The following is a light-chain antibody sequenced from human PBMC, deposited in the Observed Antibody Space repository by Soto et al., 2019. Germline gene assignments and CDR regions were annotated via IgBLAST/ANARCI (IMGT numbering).Light chain of an antibody. J-gene: IGLJ1*01. CDR1: SSDVGGYNY. Sequence: QSALTQPAFVSGSPGQSITISCTGTSSDVGGYNYVSWYQHPPGKAPNLMISEVSNRPSGVSNRFSGSKSGNTASLTISGLQAEDEADYYCSSYTSTSTRVFGTGTKVTVL. CDR3: SSYTSTSTRV. V-gene: IGLV2-14*01. CDR2: EVS.